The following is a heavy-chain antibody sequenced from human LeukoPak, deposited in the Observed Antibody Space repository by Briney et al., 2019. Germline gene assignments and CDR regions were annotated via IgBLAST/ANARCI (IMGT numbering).Heavy chain of an antibody. J-gene: IGHJ5*02. CDR3: ARAHLIAAPGYNWFDP. CDR2: INPNSGGT. CDR1: GHIFTGCY. D-gene: IGHD6-13*01. Sequence: GASVKLFCKSSGHIFTGCYMLWARQAPGQGLEWMGWINPNSGGTNYAQKFQGRVTMTRDTSINTAYMELSSLRSDDTAVFYCARAHLIAAPGYNWFDPWGQGTLVTVSS. V-gene: IGHV1-2*02.